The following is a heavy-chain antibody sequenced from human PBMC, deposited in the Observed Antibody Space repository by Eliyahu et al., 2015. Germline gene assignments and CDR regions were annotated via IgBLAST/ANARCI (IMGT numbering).Heavy chain of an antibody. J-gene: IGHJ3*02. Sequence: QVQLVESGGGVVQPGGSLRXSCAASGFXLSYXGXXWVRQAPGKGPEWXAVISYXGXNEYYADSVKGRFAISRDNSNNTLSLQMNSLRDEDTAVYYCAKGSRLISGSHFGDIWGQGTLVTVSS. CDR2: ISYXGXNE. D-gene: IGHD1-26*01. CDR1: GFXLSYXG. V-gene: IGHV3-30*18. CDR3: AKGSRLISGSHFGDI.